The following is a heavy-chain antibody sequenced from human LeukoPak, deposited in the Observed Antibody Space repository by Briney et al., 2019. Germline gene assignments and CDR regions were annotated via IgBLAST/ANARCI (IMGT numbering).Heavy chain of an antibody. D-gene: IGHD1-26*01. Sequence: GGSLRLSCAASGFTFSSYAMSWVRQAPGKGLEWVSAISGSGGSTYYADSVKGRFTISRDKSKNTLYLQMNSLRAEDTAVYYCARDRSGSSSVDDAFDIWGQGIMVTVSS. CDR3: ARDRSGSSSVDDAFDI. J-gene: IGHJ3*02. CDR2: ISGSGGST. CDR1: GFTFSSYA. V-gene: IGHV3-23*01.